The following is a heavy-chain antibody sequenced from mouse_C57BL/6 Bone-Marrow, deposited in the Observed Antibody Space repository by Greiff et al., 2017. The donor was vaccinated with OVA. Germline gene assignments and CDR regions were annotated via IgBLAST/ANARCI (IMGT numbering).Heavy chain of an antibody. CDR3: TTYRY. J-gene: IGHJ2*01. V-gene: IGHV14-4*01. CDR1: GFNFTDDY. Sequence: EVQLQQSGAELVRPGASVKLSCTASGFNFTDDYMHWVKERPEQGLEWIGWIDPENGDTEYASKFQGKATITADTSSKTAYLHLSSLTSEDTAVYYCTTYRYWGQGTTLTVSS. CDR2: IDPENGDT.